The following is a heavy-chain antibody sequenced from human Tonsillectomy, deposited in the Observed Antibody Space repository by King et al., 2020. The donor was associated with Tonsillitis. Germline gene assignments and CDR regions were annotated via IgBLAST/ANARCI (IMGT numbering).Heavy chain of an antibody. CDR3: ARRLLMRGRSDWFDP. CDR1: GDSINGYY. D-gene: IGHD3-16*01. Sequence: VQLQESGPGLVKPSETLSLTCTVSGDSINGYYWTWLRQPPGKALEWVGTIYYSGTTNYNPSLKSRVTISVDTSKSQFSLNLTSVTAADTAVYYCARRLLMRGRSDWFDPWGQGTLVTVSS. V-gene: IGHV4-59*01. J-gene: IGHJ5*02. CDR2: IYYSGTT.